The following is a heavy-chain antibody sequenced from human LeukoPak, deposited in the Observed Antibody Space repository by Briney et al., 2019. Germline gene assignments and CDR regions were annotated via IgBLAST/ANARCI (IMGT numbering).Heavy chain of an antibody. J-gene: IGHJ4*02. CDR3: ARGSTARYYYDSSGYYRGAVDY. D-gene: IGHD3-22*01. CDR2: ISGYNGNT. CDR1: GYTFTTFG. Sequence: ASVKVSCKASGYTFTTFGISWVRQDPGQGLEWMGWISGYNGNTNYAQKFQGRVTMTTDTSTSTAYMELRSLRSDDTAVYYCARGSTARYYYDSSGYYRGAVDYWGQGTLVTISS. V-gene: IGHV1-18*01.